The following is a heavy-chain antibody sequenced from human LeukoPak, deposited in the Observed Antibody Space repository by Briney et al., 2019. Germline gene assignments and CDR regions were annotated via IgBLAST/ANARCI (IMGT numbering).Heavy chain of an antibody. J-gene: IGHJ4*02. CDR2: IYYSGST. V-gene: IGHV4-59*05. CDR1: GVSISSYY. Sequence: SETLSLTCTASGVSISSYYWSWVRQPPGKGLGWIGSIYYSGSTYYNPSLKCRVTISVDTSKNQFSLKLSSVTAADTAVYYCARHHDYDDSFDYWGQGTLVTVSS. D-gene: IGHD4-17*01. CDR3: ARHHDYDDSFDY.